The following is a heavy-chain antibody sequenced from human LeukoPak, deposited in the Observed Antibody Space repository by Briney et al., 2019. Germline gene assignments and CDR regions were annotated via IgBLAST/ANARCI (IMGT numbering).Heavy chain of an antibody. V-gene: IGHV3-48*03. J-gene: IGHJ4*02. CDR3: ARDSYDILTGYYSGPDY. D-gene: IGHD3-9*01. CDR1: GFTFSSYE. CDR2: ISSSGSTI. Sequence: GGSLRLSCAASGFTFSSYEMNWVRQAPGKGLEWVSYISSSGSTIYYADSVKGRFTISRDNAKNSLYLQMNSLRAEDTAVYYCARDSYDILTGYYSGPDYWGQGTLVTVSS.